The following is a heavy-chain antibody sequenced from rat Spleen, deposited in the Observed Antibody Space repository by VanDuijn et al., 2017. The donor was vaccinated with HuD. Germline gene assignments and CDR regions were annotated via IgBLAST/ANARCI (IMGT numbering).Heavy chain of an antibody. CDR1: DHSITNGYR. J-gene: IGHJ2*01. D-gene: IGHD2-5*01. V-gene: IGHV3-3*01. CDR3: ARYRDTYGHVGIFDY. Sequence: EVQLQESGPGLVKPSQSLSLTCSVTDHSITNGYRWNWIRKFPGNKLEWMGYINSAGNTLYNPSLKARISITRDLSKNQFFLRLNSVSTEDTAIYYCARYRDTYGHVGIFDYWGQGVRVTVSP. CDR2: INSAGNT.